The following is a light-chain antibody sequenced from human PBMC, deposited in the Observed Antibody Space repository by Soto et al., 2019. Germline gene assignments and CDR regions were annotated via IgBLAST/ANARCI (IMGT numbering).Light chain of an antibody. V-gene: IGLV2-8*01. CDR1: IGDVGRFNY. J-gene: IGLJ1*01. CDR3: RSYAGSNKMV. CDR2: EVS. Sequence: QSLLTQPPSASGSPGESFTISCTGTIGDVGRFNYVCWYQQHPGKAPKLMIHEVSKRPSGVPDRFSGSKSGNTASLTVSGLQPEDEAEYYCRSYAGSNKMVFGTGTKVTVL.